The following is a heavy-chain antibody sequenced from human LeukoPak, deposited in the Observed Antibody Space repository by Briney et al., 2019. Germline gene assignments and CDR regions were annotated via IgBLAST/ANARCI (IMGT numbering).Heavy chain of an antibody. CDR1: GYTFTGYY. V-gene: IGHV1-2*02. CDR3: ARVVFLYGDKNWFDP. J-gene: IGHJ5*02. Sequence: GASVKVSCKASGYTFTGYYMHWVRQAPGQGLEWMGWINPNSGGTNYAQKFQGRVTMTRDTSISTAYMELSRLRSDDTAVYYCARVVFLYGDKNWFDPWGQGTLVTVSS. CDR2: INPNSGGT. D-gene: IGHD4-17*01.